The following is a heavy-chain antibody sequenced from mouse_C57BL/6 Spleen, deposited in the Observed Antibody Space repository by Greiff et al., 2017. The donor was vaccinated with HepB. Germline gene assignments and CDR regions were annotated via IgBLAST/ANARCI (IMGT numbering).Heavy chain of an antibody. Sequence: ESGPGLVKPSQSLSLTCSVTGYSITSGYYWNWIRQFPGNKLEWMGYISYDGSNNYNPSLKNRISITRDTSKNQFFLKLNSVTTEDTATYYCALNLLLRSAWFAYWGQGTLVTVSA. V-gene: IGHV3-6*01. D-gene: IGHD1-1*01. CDR2: ISYDGSN. J-gene: IGHJ3*01. CDR1: GYSITSGYY. CDR3: ALNLLLRSAWFAY.